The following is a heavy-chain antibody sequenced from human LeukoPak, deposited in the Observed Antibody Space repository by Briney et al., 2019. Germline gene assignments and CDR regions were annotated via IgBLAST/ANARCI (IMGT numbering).Heavy chain of an antibody. V-gene: IGHV3-7*01. CDR2: IKEDGSEK. J-gene: IGHJ4*02. CDR3: ARTLDY. CDR1: GFTFSSYW. Sequence: PGGSLRLSCAASGFTFSSYWMSWVRQAPGKGLEWVANIKEDGSEKFHVGSVRGRFTISRDNAKNSLYLQMNSLRAEDTAVYYCARTLDYWGQGTLVTVSS.